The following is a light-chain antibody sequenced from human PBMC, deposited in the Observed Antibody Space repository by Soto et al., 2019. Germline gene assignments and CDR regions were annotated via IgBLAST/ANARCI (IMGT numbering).Light chain of an antibody. J-gene: IGLJ3*02. V-gene: IGLV8-61*01. CDR1: SGSVSTSYY. CDR2: STN. CDR3: VLYMGTGISL. Sequence: QAVVTQEPSFSVSPGGTVTLTCGLSSGSVSTSYYPSWYQQTPGQAPRTLIHSTNTRSSGVPDRFSGSILGNKAALTITGAQADDESDYYCVLYMGTGISLFGGGTKVTVL.